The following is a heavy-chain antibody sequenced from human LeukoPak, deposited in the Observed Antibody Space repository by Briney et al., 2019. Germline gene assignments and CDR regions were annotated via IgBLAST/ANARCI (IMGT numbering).Heavy chain of an antibody. V-gene: IGHV3-30*03. J-gene: IGHJ4*02. D-gene: IGHD2/OR15-2a*01. CDR1: GFTFSSYS. CDR2: ISYDGSDK. Sequence: GGSLRLSCAASGFTFSSYSMNWVRQAPGKGLEWVAVISYDGSDKYYADSVKGRFTISRDNSRNTLYLQMNSLRAEDTAVYYCARDAGEYYFDYWGQGTLVTVSS. CDR3: ARDAGEYYFDY.